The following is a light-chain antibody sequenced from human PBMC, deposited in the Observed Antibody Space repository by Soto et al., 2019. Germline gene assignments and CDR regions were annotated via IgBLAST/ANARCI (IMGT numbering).Light chain of an antibody. CDR1: QSVRSSE. J-gene: IGKJ2*01. CDR2: GAS. Sequence: IVLTQSPGTLSLSPGERATLSCRASQSVRSSELAWYQQKPGQAPRLLIYGASSRAIDIPDRFSGSESGTDFTLTISRLEPEDFAVYYCQQYGGSPYTFGQGTKLEIK. CDR3: QQYGGSPYT. V-gene: IGKV3-20*01.